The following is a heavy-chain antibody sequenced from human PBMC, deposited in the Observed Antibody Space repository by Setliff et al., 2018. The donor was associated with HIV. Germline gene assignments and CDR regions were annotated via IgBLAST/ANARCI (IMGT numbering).Heavy chain of an antibody. CDR2: IGQDGSEK. V-gene: IGHV3-7*03. D-gene: IGHD3-22*01. J-gene: IGHJ4*02. CDR1: GFTFSRYW. Sequence: PGGSLRLSCTGSGFTFSRYWMSWVRRAPGKGLEWVANIGQDGSEKYYVDSVKGRFSISRDNAKRSLYLQMNSLRPEDTAVYYCAKVPPDRSGYSIFDYWGQGSLVTAPQ. CDR3: AKVPPDRSGYSIFDY.